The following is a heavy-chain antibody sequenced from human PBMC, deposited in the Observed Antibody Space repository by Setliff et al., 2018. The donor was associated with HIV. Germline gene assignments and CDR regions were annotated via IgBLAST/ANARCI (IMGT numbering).Heavy chain of an antibody. J-gene: IGHJ4*02. CDR1: GGSISSSNNY. CDR3: AREGYYDSSGYSAFDY. D-gene: IGHD3-22*01. V-gene: IGHV4-39*07. CDR2: IYYSGST. Sequence: SETLSLTCSVSGGSISSSNNYWGWIRQPPGKGLEWIGHIYYSGSTNYNPSLKSRVTISVDTSKNQFSLKLSSVTAADTAVYYCAREGYYDSSGYSAFDYWGQGTLVTVSS.